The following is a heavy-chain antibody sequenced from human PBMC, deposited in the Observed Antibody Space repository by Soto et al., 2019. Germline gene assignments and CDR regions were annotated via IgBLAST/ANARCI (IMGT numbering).Heavy chain of an antibody. CDR1: GGSLSSYY. D-gene: IGHD2-15*01. CDR2: IYYSDST. J-gene: IGHJ4*02. Sequence: PSETLSLTCTVSGGSLSSYYWNWIRQSPGKGLENLGYIYYSDSTNYNPSLKSRVTISVDTSKNQFSLNLSSVTAADTAVYYCARAGAATLSDYWGQGTLVTVSS. V-gene: IGHV4-59*01. CDR3: ARAGAATLSDY.